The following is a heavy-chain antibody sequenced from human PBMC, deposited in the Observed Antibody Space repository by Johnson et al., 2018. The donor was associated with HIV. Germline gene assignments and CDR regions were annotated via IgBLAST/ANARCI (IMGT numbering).Heavy chain of an antibody. J-gene: IGHJ3*02. CDR1: GFTFSDFY. Sequence: QMLLVESGGGLVKPGGSLRLSCAASGFTFSDFYMSWIRQPPGKGLEWVSYISVTGGTIHSADSVKGRFPISRDNGKNSLYLQMNSLRGEDTAVYYCARPSLKDGYNYGGGFDIWGQGTMVTVSS. D-gene: IGHD5-24*01. CDR3: ARPSLKDGYNYGGGFDI. CDR2: ISVTGGTI. V-gene: IGHV3-11*01.